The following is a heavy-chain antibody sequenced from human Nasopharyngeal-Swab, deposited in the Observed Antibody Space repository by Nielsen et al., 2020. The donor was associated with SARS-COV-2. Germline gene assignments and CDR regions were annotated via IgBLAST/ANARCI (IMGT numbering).Heavy chain of an antibody. V-gene: IGHV3-53*01. CDR2: IYSGGST. Sequence: GESLKISCAASGFTVSSNYMSWVRQAPGKGLEWVSVIYSGGSTYYADSVKGRFTISRDNSKNTLYLQMNSLRAEDTAMYYCARAIFAYQLLIDGYYFDYWGQGTLVTVSS. J-gene: IGHJ4*02. D-gene: IGHD2-2*01. CDR3: ARAIFAYQLLIDGYYFDY. CDR1: GFTVSSNY.